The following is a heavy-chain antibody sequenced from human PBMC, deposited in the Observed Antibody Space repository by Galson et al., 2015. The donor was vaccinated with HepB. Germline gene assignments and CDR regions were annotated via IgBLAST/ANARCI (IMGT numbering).Heavy chain of an antibody. CDR1: GYTFTSYY. D-gene: IGHD5-24*01. J-gene: IGHJ4*02. CDR3: ARDVNGYNLGY. Sequence: SVKVSCKASGYTFTSYYMHWVRQAPGQGLEWMGIINPSGGSTSYAQRFQGRVTMTRDTSTSTVYMELSSLRSEDTAVYYCARDVNGYNLGYWGQGTLVTVSS. V-gene: IGHV1-46*01. CDR2: INPSGGST.